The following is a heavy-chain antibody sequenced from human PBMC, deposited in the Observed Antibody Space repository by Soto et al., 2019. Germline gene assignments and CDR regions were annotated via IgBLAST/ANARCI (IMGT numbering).Heavy chain of an antibody. CDR3: ARDRGAYGMEV. CDR2: ISAYNGNT. CDR1: GYTFTSYG. Sequence: QVQLVQSGAEVKKPGASVKVSCKASGYTFTSYGISWVRQAPGQGLEWMGWISAYNGNTNYAQKRQGRVTMTTDTSKSTAYMELRSLRSDATAVYSFARDRGAYGMEVWGQGTTVTVSS. J-gene: IGHJ6*02. V-gene: IGHV1-18*01.